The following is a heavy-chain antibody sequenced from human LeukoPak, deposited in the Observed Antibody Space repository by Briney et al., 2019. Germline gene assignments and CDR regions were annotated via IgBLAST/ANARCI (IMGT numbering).Heavy chain of an antibody. J-gene: IGHJ4*02. V-gene: IGHV3-21*01. CDR2: ISSSSSYI. CDR1: GFTFSSYS. D-gene: IGHD3-22*01. Sequence: KAGGSLRLSCAASGFTFSSYSMNWVRQAPGKGLEWVSSISSSSSYIYYADSVKGRFTISRDNAKNSLYLQMNSLRAEDTAVYYCAREMGSSYYDSSGYYGFFDYWGQGTLVTVSS. CDR3: AREMGSSYYDSSGYYGFFDY.